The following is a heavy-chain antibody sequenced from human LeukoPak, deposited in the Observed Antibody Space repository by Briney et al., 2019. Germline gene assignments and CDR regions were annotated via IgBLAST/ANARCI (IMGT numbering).Heavy chain of an antibody. CDR1: GGSISSSSYY. Sequence: SETLSLTCTVSGGSISSSSYYWGWIRQPPGKGLEWIGSIYYSGSTYYNPSLKSRVTISVDTSKNQFSLKLSSVTAADTAVYYCARDGGPIGYCAFASCYGWDYWGQGTLVTVSS. J-gene: IGHJ4*02. CDR3: ARDGGPIGYCAFASCYGWDY. V-gene: IGHV4-39*07. CDR2: IYYSGST. D-gene: IGHD2-2*03.